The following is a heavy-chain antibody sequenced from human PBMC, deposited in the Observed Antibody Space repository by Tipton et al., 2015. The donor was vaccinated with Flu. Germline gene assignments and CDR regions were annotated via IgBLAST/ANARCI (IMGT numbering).Heavy chain of an antibody. V-gene: IGHV4-61*01. J-gene: IGHJ3*02. CDR3: ARDRPARVSSGWYRAFDI. Sequence: TLSLTCTVSGGSVSSGSYYWSWIRQPPGKGLEWIGYIYYSGSTNYNPSLKSRVTRSLDTSKNQFSLKLSSVTAADTAVYYCARDRPARVSSGWYRAFDIWGQGTMVTVSS. CDR2: IYYSGST. D-gene: IGHD6-19*01. CDR1: GGSVSSGSYY.